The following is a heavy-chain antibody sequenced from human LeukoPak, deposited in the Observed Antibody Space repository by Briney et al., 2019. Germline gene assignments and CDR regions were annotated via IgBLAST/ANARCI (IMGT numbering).Heavy chain of an antibody. CDR1: GFTVSSKY. D-gene: IGHD2-2*01. CDR3: ARGCSSTSCYGFDY. J-gene: IGHJ4*02. CDR2: IYSGGST. V-gene: IGHV3-53*01. Sequence: GGSLRLSCAAPGFTVSSKYMSWVRQAPGKGLEWISVIYSGGSTYYADSVKGRFTTSRDNSKNTLYLQMNSLRAEDTAVYYCARGCSSTSCYGFDYWGQGTLVTVSS.